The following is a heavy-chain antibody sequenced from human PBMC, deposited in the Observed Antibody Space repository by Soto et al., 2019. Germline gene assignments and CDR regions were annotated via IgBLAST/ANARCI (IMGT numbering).Heavy chain of an antibody. CDR3: ARGGSFLMWRGDAFDS. J-gene: IGHJ3*02. D-gene: IGHD2-21*01. V-gene: IGHV1-2*04. CDR2: INPNSGGT. Sequence: SVKVACKASGSKFTGYYMHWVRQAPGQGLEWMGWINPNSGGTNCAQKFQGWVTMTRDTSISTAYMELSSLRSDDTAVYYCARGGSFLMWRGDAFDSWGQGTMVTVSS. CDR1: GSKFTGYY.